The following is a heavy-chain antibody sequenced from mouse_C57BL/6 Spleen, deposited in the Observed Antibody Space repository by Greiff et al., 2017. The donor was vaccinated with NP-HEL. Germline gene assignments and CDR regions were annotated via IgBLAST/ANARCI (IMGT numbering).Heavy chain of an antibody. J-gene: IGHJ1*03. CDR2: INPNNGGT. Sequence: EVQLQQSGPELVKPGASVKIPCKASGYTFTDYNMDWVKQSHGKSLEWIGDINPNNGGTIYNQKFKGKATLTVDKSSSTAYMELRSLTSEDTVVYYCARQNYYGNFDWYFDVWGTGTTVTVSS. D-gene: IGHD2-1*01. CDR3: ARQNYYGNFDWYFDV. V-gene: IGHV1-18*01. CDR1: GYTFTDYN.